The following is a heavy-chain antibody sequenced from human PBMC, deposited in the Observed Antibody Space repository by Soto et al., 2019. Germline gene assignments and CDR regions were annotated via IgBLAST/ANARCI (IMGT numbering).Heavy chain of an antibody. D-gene: IGHD2-15*01. J-gene: IGHJ4*02. Sequence: EVQLLESGGGLVQPGGSLRLACAASGFTFNNYAMSWVRQAPGKGPEWVSSISAHSGSIFYADSVKGRFTISRDNFKNTVIMEMTSLRSEDTAIYYCAKDSVVVPAAGRGFDYWGQGTLVTVSS. CDR3: AKDSVVVPAAGRGFDY. CDR1: GFTFNNYA. CDR2: ISAHSGSI. V-gene: IGHV3-23*01.